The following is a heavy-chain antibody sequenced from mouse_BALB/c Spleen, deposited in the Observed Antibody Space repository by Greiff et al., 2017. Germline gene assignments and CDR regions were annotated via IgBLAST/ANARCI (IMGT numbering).Heavy chain of an antibody. J-gene: IGHJ3*01. D-gene: IGHD3-3*01. CDR1: GFTFSSYT. CDR2: ISSGGGNT. V-gene: IGHV5-9*03. Sequence: EVQLVESGGGLVKPGGSLKLSCAASGFTFSSYTMSWVRQTPEKRLEWVATISSGGGNTYYPDSVKGRFTISRDNAKNNLYLQMSSLRSEDTALYYCARGTSFAYWGQGTLVTVAA. CDR3: ARGTSFAY.